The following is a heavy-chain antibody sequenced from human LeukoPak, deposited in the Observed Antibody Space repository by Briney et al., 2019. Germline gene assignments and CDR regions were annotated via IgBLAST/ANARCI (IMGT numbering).Heavy chain of an antibody. Sequence: SETLSLTCAVYGGSFSGYYWSWIRQPPGKGLEWIGEINHSGSTNYNPSLKSRVTISVDTSKNQFSLKLSSVTAADTAVYYCARVIGLAWQWLVTKWFDPWGQGTLVTVSS. D-gene: IGHD6-19*01. V-gene: IGHV4-34*01. CDR3: ARVIGLAWQWLVTKWFDP. CDR2: INHSGST. CDR1: GGSFSGYY. J-gene: IGHJ5*02.